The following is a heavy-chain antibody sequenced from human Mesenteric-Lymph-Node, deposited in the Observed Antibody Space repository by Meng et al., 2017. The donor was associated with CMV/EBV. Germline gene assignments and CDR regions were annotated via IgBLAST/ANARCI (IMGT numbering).Heavy chain of an antibody. D-gene: IGHD6-19*01. CDR2: ISSSGSTI. CDR3: ARGGSSGSYYFDY. V-gene: IGHV3-11*04. J-gene: IGHJ4*02. CDR1: GFTFSDYY. Sequence: GASLKISCAASGFTFSDYYLSWIRQAPGKGLEWVSYISSSGSTIYYAHSVKGRFTISRDNAKNSLYLQMNSLRGEDTAVYYCARGGSSGSYYFDYWGQGTLVTVSS.